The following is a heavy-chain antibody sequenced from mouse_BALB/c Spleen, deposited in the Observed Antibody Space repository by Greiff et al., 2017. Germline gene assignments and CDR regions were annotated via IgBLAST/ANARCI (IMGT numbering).Heavy chain of an antibody. Sequence: EVMLVESGGGLVQPGGSLRLSCATSGFTFTDYYMSWVRQPPGKALEWLGFIRNKANGYTTEYSASVKGRFTISRDNSQSILYLQMNTLRAEDSATYYCARDRSGYDALLAYWGQGTLVTVSA. CDR1: GFTFTDYY. D-gene: IGHD2-2*01. CDR2: IRNKANGYTT. CDR3: ARDRSGYDALLAY. V-gene: IGHV7-3*02. J-gene: IGHJ3*01.